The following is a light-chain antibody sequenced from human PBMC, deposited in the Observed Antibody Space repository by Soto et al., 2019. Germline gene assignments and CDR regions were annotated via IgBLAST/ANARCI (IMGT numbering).Light chain of an antibody. V-gene: IGKV1-39*01. CDR1: QSISSY. J-gene: IGKJ5*01. Sequence: DIQMTQSPSSLSASVGYRVTITCRASQSISSYLNWYQQKPGKAPKLLIYAASSLQSGVPSRFSGSGSGTDFTLTISILQPEDFATYYCKQSYSTPITFGQGTRLEI. CDR2: AAS. CDR3: KQSYSTPIT.